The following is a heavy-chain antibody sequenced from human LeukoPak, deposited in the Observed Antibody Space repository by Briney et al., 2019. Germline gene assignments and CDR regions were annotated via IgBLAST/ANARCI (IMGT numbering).Heavy chain of an antibody. V-gene: IGHV4-59*12. J-gene: IGHJ4*02. CDR1: GASISGYY. CDR2: INYSGST. Sequence: SETLSLTCTVSGASISGYYWSWIRQPPGKGLEWIGYINYSGSTNYNPSLKSRVTISVDTSKNQFSLKLSSVTAADTAVYYCARDQGVRGGYYFDYWGQGTLVTVSS. D-gene: IGHD3-10*01. CDR3: ARDQGVRGGYYFDY.